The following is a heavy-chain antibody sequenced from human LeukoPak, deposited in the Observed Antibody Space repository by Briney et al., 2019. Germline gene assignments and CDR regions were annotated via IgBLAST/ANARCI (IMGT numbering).Heavy chain of an antibody. Sequence: GGSLRLSCTASGFTFGDYAMSWVRQAPGKGLEWVGFIRSKAYGGTTEYAASVKGRFTISRDDSKSIAYLQMNSLKTEDTAVYYCTREMGSYSSGWYYFDYWGRGTLVTVSS. CDR3: TREMGSYSSGWYYFDY. CDR2: IRSKAYGGTT. CDR1: GFTFGDYA. D-gene: IGHD6-19*01. V-gene: IGHV3-49*04. J-gene: IGHJ4*02.